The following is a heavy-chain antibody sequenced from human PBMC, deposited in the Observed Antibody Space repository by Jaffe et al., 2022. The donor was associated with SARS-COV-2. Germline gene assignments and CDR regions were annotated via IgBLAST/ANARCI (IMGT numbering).Heavy chain of an antibody. CDR2: INPSGGST. J-gene: IGHJ1*01. V-gene: IGHV1-46*04. D-gene: IGHD2-15*01. CDR3: ARVGGSAEYFQH. CDR1: GYTFTSYY. Sequence: QVQLVQSGAEVKKPGASVKVSCKASGYTFTSYYMHWVRQAPGQGLEWMGIINPSGGSTSYAQKLQGRVTMTRDTSTSTVYMELSSLRSEDTAVYYCARVGGSAEYFQHWGQGTLVTVSS.